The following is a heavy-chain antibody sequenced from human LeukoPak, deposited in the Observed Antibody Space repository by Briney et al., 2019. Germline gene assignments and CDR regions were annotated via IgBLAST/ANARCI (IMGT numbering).Heavy chain of an antibody. V-gene: IGHV3-23*01. Sequence: GGSLRLSCAASGFTFSSYAMSWVRQAPGKGLEWVSAISGSGGSTYYADSVKGRFTISRDNSKNTLYLQMNSLRAEDTAVYYCAKTERDYDILTGYLSGGQGWFDPWGQGTLVTVSS. CDR3: AKTERDYDILTGYLSGGQGWFDP. CDR2: ISGSGGST. CDR1: GFTFSSYA. J-gene: IGHJ5*02. D-gene: IGHD3-9*01.